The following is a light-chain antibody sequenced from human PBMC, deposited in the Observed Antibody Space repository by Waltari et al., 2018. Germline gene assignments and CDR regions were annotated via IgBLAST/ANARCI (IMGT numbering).Light chain of an antibody. CDR2: RAS. CDR3: EQYVNYLNN. V-gene: IGKV1-5*03. J-gene: IGKJ2*01. Sequence: DIQMTQSPSTLSASVGDSVTIPCRASQSITDRLAWYQQKPGKAPKLLVYRASSLESGVPSRFSGSGAGTEFTLTISSLQPDDFATYYCEQYVNYLNNLGQGTKLEIK. CDR1: QSITDR.